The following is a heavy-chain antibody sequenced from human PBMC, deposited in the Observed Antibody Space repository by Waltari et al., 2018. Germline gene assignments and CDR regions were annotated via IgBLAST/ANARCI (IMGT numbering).Heavy chain of an antibody. J-gene: IGHJ2*01. CDR3: ARVAVTTPWYFDL. CDR1: GFTFSSYW. V-gene: IGHV3-74*01. D-gene: IGHD2-21*02. Sequence: EVQLVESGGGLVQPGGSLRLSCAASGFTFSSYWMHWVRQAPGKGLGWVSRINSDGRAIYYADSVKGRFTISRDNAKNTLFLQMSSLRAEDTAVYYCARVAVTTPWYFDLWGRGTLVTVSS. CDR2: INSDGRAI.